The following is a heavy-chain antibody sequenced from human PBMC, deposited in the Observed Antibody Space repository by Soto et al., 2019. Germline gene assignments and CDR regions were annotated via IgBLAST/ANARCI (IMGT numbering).Heavy chain of an antibody. CDR1: GGSFSGYY. D-gene: IGHD6-6*01. Sequence: QVQLQQWGAGLLKPSETLSLTCAVYGGSFSGYYWNWIRQPPGKGLEWIGEINHSGSTNYNPSLKSRVTISVDTAQHQFSLELSFVAAADTAVYYCARGRVAARRWYFDLWGRGTLVTVSS. J-gene: IGHJ2*01. CDR3: ARGRVAARRWYFDL. CDR2: INHSGST. V-gene: IGHV4-34*01.